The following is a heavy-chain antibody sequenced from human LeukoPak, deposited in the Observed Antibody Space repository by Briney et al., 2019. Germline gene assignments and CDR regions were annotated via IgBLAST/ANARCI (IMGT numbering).Heavy chain of an antibody. D-gene: IGHD6-19*01. CDR2: IKEDGSKK. Sequence: PGGSLRLSCAASGFIFSSYWMNWVRRAPGKGLEWLANIKEDGSKKYYVDSVKGRFTISGDNAKNSLYLQMDSLRAEDTAVYYCARDPGRQYSSIADVWGQGTTVTVSS. J-gene: IGHJ6*02. V-gene: IGHV3-7*03. CDR3: ARDPGRQYSSIADV. CDR1: GFIFSSYW.